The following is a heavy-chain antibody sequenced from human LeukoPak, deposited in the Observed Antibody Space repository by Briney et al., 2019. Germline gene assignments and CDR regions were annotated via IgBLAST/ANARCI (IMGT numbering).Heavy chain of an antibody. V-gene: IGHV3-7*03. CDR3: VTDTYYGSGSHHPRRFDY. Sequence: GGSLRLSCAASGFTFSSYWLTWVRQAPGKGLEWVANIKQDGSDKYYVDSVKGRFTISRDNAKNSLYLQMNSLRAEDTALYYCVTDTYYGSGSHHPRRFDYWGQGTLVTVSS. CDR1: GFTFSSYW. J-gene: IGHJ4*02. CDR2: IKQDGSDK. D-gene: IGHD3-10*01.